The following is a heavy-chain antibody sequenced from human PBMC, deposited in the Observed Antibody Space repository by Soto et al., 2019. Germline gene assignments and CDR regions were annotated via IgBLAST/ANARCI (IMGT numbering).Heavy chain of an antibody. J-gene: IGHJ4*02. CDR2: IIPIFGTA. CDR1: GCTFSSYA. CDR3: ASSSSRELHPDY. D-gene: IGHD6-6*01. Sequence: QVQLVQSGAEVKKPGSSVKVSCKASGCTFSSYAISWVRQAPGQGLEWMGGIIPIFGTANYAQKFQGRVTITADKSTSTACLELSSLRSEDTAVYYFASSSSRELHPDYWGQGPLVTVSS. V-gene: IGHV1-69*06.